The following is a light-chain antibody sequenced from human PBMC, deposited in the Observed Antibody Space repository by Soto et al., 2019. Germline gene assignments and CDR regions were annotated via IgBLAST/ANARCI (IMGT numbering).Light chain of an antibody. V-gene: IGKV1D-13*01. CDR3: QQFNNYPIT. CDR2: DAS. Sequence: AIQLTQSPSSLSASVGDRVTITCRASQGIISALAWYQQKPGKAPKLMIYDASSLESGVPSRFSGSGSGTDFTLTISSLQPEDFATYYCQQFNNYPITFGQGTRLEIK. CDR1: QGIISA. J-gene: IGKJ5*01.